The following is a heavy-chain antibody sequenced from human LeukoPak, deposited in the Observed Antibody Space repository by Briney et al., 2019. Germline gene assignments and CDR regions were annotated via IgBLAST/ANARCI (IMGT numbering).Heavy chain of an antibody. D-gene: IGHD3-10*01. CDR1: GFILSNYA. Sequence: GGSLRLSCAASGFILSNYATSWVRQAPGKGLEWVSSISASSADTYYTDSVKGRFTISRDTSKNTLYLQMNSLRDEDTALYYCAKQLDSGNYYPTGDDYWGQGTLVTVSS. J-gene: IGHJ4*02. V-gene: IGHV3-23*01. CDR3: AKQLDSGNYYPTGDDY. CDR2: ISASSADT.